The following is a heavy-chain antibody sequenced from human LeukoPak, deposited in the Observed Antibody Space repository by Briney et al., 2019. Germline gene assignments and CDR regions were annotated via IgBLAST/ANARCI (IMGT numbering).Heavy chain of an antibody. V-gene: IGHV4-61*02. Sequence: SETLSLTCTVSGYSISSGYYWSWIRQPAGKGLEWIGRIYTSGSTNYNPSLKSRVTISVDTSKNQFSLKLSSVTAADTAVYYCASTHGRIAARPGYYYYYMDVWGKGTTVTVPS. CDR1: GYSISSGYY. CDR2: IYTSGST. J-gene: IGHJ6*03. D-gene: IGHD6-6*01. CDR3: ASTHGRIAARPGYYYYYMDV.